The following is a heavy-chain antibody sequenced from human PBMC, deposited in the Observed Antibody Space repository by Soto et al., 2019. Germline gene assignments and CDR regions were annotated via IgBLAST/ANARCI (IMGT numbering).Heavy chain of an antibody. V-gene: IGHV3-66*03. Sequence: EVQLVESGGGLIQPGGSLRLACAASGFTVSSNYMSWVRQAPGKGLQWVSVIYSSGSTYYADSVRGRFTISRDNSKNPLYLQTGSLTAEDTAVYYCVKVTHQANSGNWGQGTLVTVSS. CDR1: GFTVSSNY. CDR3: VKVTHQANSGN. D-gene: IGHD7-27*01. CDR2: IYSSGST. J-gene: IGHJ4*02.